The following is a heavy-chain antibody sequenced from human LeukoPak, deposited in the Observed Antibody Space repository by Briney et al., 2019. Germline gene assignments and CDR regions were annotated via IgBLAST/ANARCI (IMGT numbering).Heavy chain of an antibody. V-gene: IGHV4-34*01. CDR2: INHSGST. J-gene: IGHJ4*02. D-gene: IGHD3-22*01. CDR3: ASYDSSGYYRYFDH. Sequence: KASETLSLTCAVYGGSFSGYYWSWIRQPPGKGLEWIGEINHSGSTNYNPSLKSRVTISVDTSKNQFSLKLSSVTAADTAVYYCASYDSSGYYRYFDHWGQGTLVTVSS. CDR1: GGSFSGYY.